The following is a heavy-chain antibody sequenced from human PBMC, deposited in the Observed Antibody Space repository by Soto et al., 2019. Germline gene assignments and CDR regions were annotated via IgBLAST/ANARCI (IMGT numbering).Heavy chain of an antibody. D-gene: IGHD2-15*01. CDR3: AREPPKDYYYGMDV. Sequence: GSLRLSCAASGFTFSSYGMHWVRQAPGKGLEWVAVIWYDGSNKYYADSVKGRFTISRDNSKNTLYLQMNSLRAEDTAVYYCAREPPKDYYYGMDVWGQGTTVTVSS. J-gene: IGHJ6*02. CDR2: IWYDGSNK. V-gene: IGHV3-33*01. CDR1: GFTFSSYG.